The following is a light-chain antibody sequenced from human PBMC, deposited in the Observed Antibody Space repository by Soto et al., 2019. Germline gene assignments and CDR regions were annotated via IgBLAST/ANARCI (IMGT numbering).Light chain of an antibody. CDR1: SSGVGSYNL. CDR2: EGS. J-gene: IGLJ3*02. CDR3: CSYAGSSTWV. V-gene: IGLV2-23*01. Sequence: SALTQPASVSGSPGQSITISCTGTSSGVGSYNLVSWYQQHPGKAPKLMIYEGSKRPSGVSNRFSGSKSGNTASLTISGLQAEDEADYYCCSYAGSSTWVFGGGTQLTVL.